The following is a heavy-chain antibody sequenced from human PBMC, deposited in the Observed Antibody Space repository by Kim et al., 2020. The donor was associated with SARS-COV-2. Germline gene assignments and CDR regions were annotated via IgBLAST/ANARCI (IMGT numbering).Heavy chain of an antibody. V-gene: IGHV4-34*01. CDR2: INHSGST. J-gene: IGHJ4*02. CDR3: ARGCITMVRGADY. D-gene: IGHD3-10*01. CDR1: GGSFSGYY. Sequence: SETLSLTCAVYGGSFSGYYWSWIRQPPGKGLEWIGEINHSGSTNYNPSLKSRVTISADTSKNQFSLKLSSVTAADTAVYYCARGCITMVRGADYWGQGTLVTVSS.